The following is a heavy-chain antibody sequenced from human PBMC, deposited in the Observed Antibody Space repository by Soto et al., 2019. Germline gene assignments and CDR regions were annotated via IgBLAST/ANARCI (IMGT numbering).Heavy chain of an antibody. CDR3: AKSPPMGRWEERGYGGAGGFDF. J-gene: IGHJ4*02. Sequence: EVQLLESGGGLVQPGGSLRLSCAASGFTFSSYAMSWVRQAPGKGLEWVSAISGSGGSTYYADSVKGRFTIPRDNSKNTLYLAMKRLRAEDKGVYYWAKSPPMGRWEERGYGGAGGFDFWGQGTLVTVSS. V-gene: IGHV3-23*01. CDR2: ISGSGGST. CDR1: GFTFSSYA. D-gene: IGHD2-21*01.